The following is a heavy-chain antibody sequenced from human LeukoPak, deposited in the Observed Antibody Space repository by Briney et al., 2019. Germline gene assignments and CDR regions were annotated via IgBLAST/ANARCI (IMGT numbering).Heavy chain of an antibody. CDR1: GFTFSTYG. V-gene: IGHV3-30*02. CDR2: IRYDGTEK. CDR3: VSPTLSYYYLDV. J-gene: IGHJ6*03. Sequence: GGPLRLSCAASGFTFSTYGMHWVRQAPGKGLEWVAFIRYDGTEKYYADSVKGRFTISRDNSKNTLFLQMNSLRIEDTALYYWVSPTLSYYYLDVWGKGTTVTISS.